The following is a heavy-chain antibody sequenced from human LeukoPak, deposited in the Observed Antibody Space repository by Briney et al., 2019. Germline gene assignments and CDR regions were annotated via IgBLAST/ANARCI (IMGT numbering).Heavy chain of an antibody. CDR3: ARETISALGTRWLDP. D-gene: IGHD6-13*01. V-gene: IGHV1-2*04. Sequence: ASVKVSCRASGYTFTGYYIHWVRQAPGQGLEWMGWINPKSGGTSYAQKFQDWVTLTRDTSIRTAYMELSRLRSDDTAVYYCARETISALGTRWLDPWGQGTLVTVSS. CDR1: GYTFTGYY. J-gene: IGHJ5*02. CDR2: INPKSGGT.